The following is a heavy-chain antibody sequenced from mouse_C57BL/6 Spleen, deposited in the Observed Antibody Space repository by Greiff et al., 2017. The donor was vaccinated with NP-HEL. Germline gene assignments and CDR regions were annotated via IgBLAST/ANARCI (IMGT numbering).Heavy chain of an antibody. CDR3: AREGRYGSSFFYAMDY. Sequence: EVQVVESGGGLVKPGGSLKLSCAASGFTFSSYAMSWVRQTPEKRLEWVATISDGGSYTYYPDNVKGRFTISRDNAKNNLYLQMSHLKSEDTAMYYCAREGRYGSSFFYAMDYWGQGTSVTVSS. V-gene: IGHV5-4*01. J-gene: IGHJ4*01. CDR2: ISDGGSYT. CDR1: GFTFSSYA. D-gene: IGHD1-1*01.